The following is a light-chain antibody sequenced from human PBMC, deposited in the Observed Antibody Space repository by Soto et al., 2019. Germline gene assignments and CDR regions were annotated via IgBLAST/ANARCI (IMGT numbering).Light chain of an antibody. CDR3: LKKDRAPLC. CDR2: AAS. V-gene: IGKV1-27*01. CDR1: QGITNY. J-gene: IGKJ4*01. Sequence: DIQMTQSPSSLSASVGDRVSITCRASQGITNYLAWYQQKPGKVPELLIYAASTLQSGVPSRFSGSSSGTVFTLIISSLEPDDVATSYCLKKDRAPLCLGGGTKVDIK.